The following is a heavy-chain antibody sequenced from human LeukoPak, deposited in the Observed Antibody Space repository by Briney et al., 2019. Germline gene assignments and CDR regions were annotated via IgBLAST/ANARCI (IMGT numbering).Heavy chain of an antibody. Sequence: ASVKVSCKASGYTFTSYYINWVRQATGQGLEWMGWMNPNSGNTGYAQKFQGRVTMTRNTSISTAYMELSSLRSEDTAVYYCARVSAGTENYYYSYYMDVWGKGTTATVSS. CDR1: GYTFTSYY. CDR2: MNPNSGNT. D-gene: IGHD6-13*01. CDR3: ARVSAGTENYYYSYYMDV. V-gene: IGHV1-8*01. J-gene: IGHJ6*03.